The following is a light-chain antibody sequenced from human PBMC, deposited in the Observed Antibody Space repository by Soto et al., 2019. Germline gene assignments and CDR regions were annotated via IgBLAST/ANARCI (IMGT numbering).Light chain of an antibody. V-gene: IGKV3-20*01. CDR2: GAS. Sequence: EMVLTQSPGTLSLSPGERATLSCRASQSVSSSYLAWYQQKPGQAPRLLIYGASSRATGIPDRFSGSGSGTDFTLTISRLEPEDFAVYYCQQYGSSLFTFGPGTKADIK. CDR1: QSVSSSY. CDR3: QQYGSSLFT. J-gene: IGKJ3*01.